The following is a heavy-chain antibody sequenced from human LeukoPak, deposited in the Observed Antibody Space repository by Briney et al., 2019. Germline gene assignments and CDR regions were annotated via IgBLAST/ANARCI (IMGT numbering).Heavy chain of an antibody. J-gene: IGHJ5*02. V-gene: IGHV4-34*01. CDR1: GGSFRDYY. CDR3: AREGAYTNFVNRFDA. D-gene: IGHD2-2*02. CDR2: INHDGTT. Sequence: PETLSLTCAVYGGSFRDYYWSWIRQPPGKGLEWIGEINHDGTTNYNPSLKSRVIMSVDASKSQFFLTLTPVTAADTAVYYCAREGAYTNFVNRFDAWGQGTLVTVSS.